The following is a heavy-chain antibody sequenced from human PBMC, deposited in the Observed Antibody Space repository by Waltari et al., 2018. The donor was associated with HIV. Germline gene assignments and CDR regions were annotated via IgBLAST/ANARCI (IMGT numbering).Heavy chain of an antibody. J-gene: IGHJ3*01. CDR3: ARVPSMKPRGGTFHA. CDR1: GGSFCGYY. D-gene: IGHD3-22*01. V-gene: IGHV4-34*02. CDR2: INDGGTT. Sequence: QVQLQQWGAGLLKPSETLSLPCAVYGGSFCGYYWSWNRQPPGKGLEWIGEINDGGTTHCNPSLKSRVSMSVDTAKNQFSLKLSAVTAADSGVYFCARVPSMKPRGGTFHAWGQGTMVTVSS.